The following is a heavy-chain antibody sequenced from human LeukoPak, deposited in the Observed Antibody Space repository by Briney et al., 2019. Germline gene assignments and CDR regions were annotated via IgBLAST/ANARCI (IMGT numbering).Heavy chain of an antibody. CDR3: ARDRRYYDTSGTVYYDAMDV. D-gene: IGHD3-22*01. V-gene: IGHV4-59*01. CDR1: GVSMSGYY. J-gene: IGHJ6*02. Sequence: SETLSLTCTVSGVSMSGYYWSWIRQPPGKGLEWLGYIYYSGSTNYNPSLKSRVTISVDTSKNHFSLRLSSVTAADTAVYYCARDRRYYDTSGTVYYDAMDVWGQGTTVTVSS. CDR2: IYYSGST.